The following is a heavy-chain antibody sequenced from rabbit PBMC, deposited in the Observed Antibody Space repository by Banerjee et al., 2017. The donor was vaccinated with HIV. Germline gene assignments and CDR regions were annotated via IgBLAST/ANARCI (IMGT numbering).Heavy chain of an antibody. CDR2: TYTDVGSI. CDR1: GFSFSSNYY. D-gene: IGHD3-1*01. V-gene: IGHV1S45*01. J-gene: IGHJ4*01. Sequence: QEQLEESGGGLVQPEGSLTLTCTASGFSFSSNYYMCWVRQAPGKGLEWIACTYTDVGSIVYATWAKGRFTTSKPSSTTVTLQMTSLTAADTSTYFCARPVHFVGSDLWGPGTLVTVS. CDR3: ARPVHFVGSDL.